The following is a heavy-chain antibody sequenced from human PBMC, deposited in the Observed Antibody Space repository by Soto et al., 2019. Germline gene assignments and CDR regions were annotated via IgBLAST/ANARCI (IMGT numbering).Heavy chain of an antibody. J-gene: IGHJ4*02. Sequence: SETLSLTCAVSGGSVTGNCWSWVRQPPGKGLEWIGCIDYNGRAHYNPSLTSRVSMSLDTSNNHFSLKLSSMTAADTAMYSCARGPDHSKVGYWGQGTLVTVSS. CDR3: ARGPDHSKVGY. CDR1: GGSVTGNC. CDR2: IDYNGRA. V-gene: IGHV4-59*02. D-gene: IGHD4-4*01.